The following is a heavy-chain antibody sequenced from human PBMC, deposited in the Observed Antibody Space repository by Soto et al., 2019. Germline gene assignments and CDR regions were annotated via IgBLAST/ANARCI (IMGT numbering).Heavy chain of an antibody. J-gene: IGHJ1*01. Sequence: PGGSLRLSGAASGFTFSNAWMSWVRQAPGKGLEWVGRIKSKTDGGTTDYAAPVKGRFTISRDDSKNTLYLQTNSLKTEDTAVYYCTTSSGWYSEYFQHWGQGTLVNVT. D-gene: IGHD6-19*01. CDR1: GFTFSNAW. CDR3: TTSSGWYSEYFQH. V-gene: IGHV3-15*01. CDR2: IKSKTDGGTT.